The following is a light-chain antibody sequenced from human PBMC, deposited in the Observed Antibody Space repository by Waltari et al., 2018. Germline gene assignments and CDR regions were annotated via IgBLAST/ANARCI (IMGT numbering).Light chain of an antibody. J-gene: IGLJ2*01. Sequence: QSALTQPASVSGSPGQSITISCTGTSSDVGAYNYVSWDQQHPGKAPKLMIYDVSNRPSGVSNRFSGSKSGNTASLTISWLQAEDEADYYCSSYISSSTLELFGGGTSLTVL. CDR1: SSDVGAYNY. CDR3: SSYISSSTLEL. CDR2: DVS. V-gene: IGLV2-14*03.